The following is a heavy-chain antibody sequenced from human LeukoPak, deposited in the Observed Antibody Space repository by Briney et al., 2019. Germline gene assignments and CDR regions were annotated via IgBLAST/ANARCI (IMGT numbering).Heavy chain of an antibody. CDR3: ATDFDR. CDR1: GFTFSSFE. V-gene: IGHV3-48*03. Sequence: PGGPLRLSCAASGFTFSSFEMNWVRQAPGKGLEWVSKISSSGSTIYYADSVRGRFTVSRDNAKNLLYLQMNSLRAEDTAVYYCATDFDRWGQGTLVTVSS. CDR2: ISSSGSTI. J-gene: IGHJ4*02.